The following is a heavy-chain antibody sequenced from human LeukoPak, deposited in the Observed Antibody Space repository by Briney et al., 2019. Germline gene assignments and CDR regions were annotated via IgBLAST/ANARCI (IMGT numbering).Heavy chain of an antibody. D-gene: IGHD2-2*01. CDR2: TYYRSKWYN. J-gene: IGHJ4*02. CDR3: AKKLEDIVVVPAATLDY. CDR1: GDSVSSNSAA. Sequence: SQTLSLTCAISGDSVSSNSAAWNWIRQSPSRGLEWLGRTYYRSKWYNDYAVSVKSRITINPDTSKNQFSLQLNSVTPEDTAVYYCAKKLEDIVVVPAATLDYWGQGTLVTVSS. V-gene: IGHV6-1*01.